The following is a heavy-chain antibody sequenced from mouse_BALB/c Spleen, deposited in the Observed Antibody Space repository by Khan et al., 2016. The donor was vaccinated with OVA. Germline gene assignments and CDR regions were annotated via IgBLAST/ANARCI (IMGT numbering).Heavy chain of an antibody. CDR1: GISITTGNYR. V-gene: IGHV3-5*02. Sequence: VQLQQSGPGLVKPSQTVSLTCTVTGISITTGNYRWSWIRQFPGNKLEWIGNIYYSGTITYNPSLTSRTTITRATSKNQFFLEMNSLTAEDTATYDCARDYGSLYWYFDVWGAGTTVTVSS. CDR3: ARDYGSLYWYFDV. D-gene: IGHD1-1*01. CDR2: IYYSGTI. J-gene: IGHJ1*01.